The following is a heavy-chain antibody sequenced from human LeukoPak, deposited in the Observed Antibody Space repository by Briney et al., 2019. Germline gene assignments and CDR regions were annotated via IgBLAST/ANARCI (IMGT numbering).Heavy chain of an antibody. CDR3: AGGGTGLLHYFDY. CDR2: ISGSGSDT. Sequence: GGSLRLSCAASGFIFSDYYMTWIRQAPGKGLEWLSYISGSGSDTNYADSVKGRFTTSRDNAKNSLYLQMNSLRAEDTAMYYCAGGGTGLLHYFDYWGQGTLVTVSS. V-gene: IGHV3-11*03. CDR1: GFIFSDYY. J-gene: IGHJ4*02. D-gene: IGHD1/OR15-1a*01.